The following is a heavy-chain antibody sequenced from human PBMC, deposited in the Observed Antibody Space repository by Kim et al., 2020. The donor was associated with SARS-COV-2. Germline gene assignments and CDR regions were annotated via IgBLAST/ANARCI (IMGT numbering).Heavy chain of an antibody. J-gene: IGHJ3*02. CDR2: IISDGSST. D-gene: IGHD1-26*01. Sequence: GGSLRPSCAASGFTFSSYWMHWVRQAPGKGLVWVSRIISDGSSTNYADSVKGRFTISRDNAKNTLYLQMNSLRAEDTAVYYCAREWEVGAPGGNAFDIWGQGTMVTVSS. CDR1: GFTFSSYW. CDR3: AREWEVGAPGGNAFDI. V-gene: IGHV3-74*01.